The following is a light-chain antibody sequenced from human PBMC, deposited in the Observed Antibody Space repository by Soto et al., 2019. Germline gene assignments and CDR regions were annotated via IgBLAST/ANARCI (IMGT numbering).Light chain of an antibody. CDR2: GAS. V-gene: IGKV3-20*01. J-gene: IGKJ1*01. CDR3: QQYGSSPWT. CDR1: QSVSSSY. Sequence: EIVLTQSPGTLSLSPGDRATLSCRASQSVSSSYLAWYQQKPGQAPRLLIYGASSRATGIPVRSSGSGSGTDFTLTISRLEPEDFAVYYCQQYGSSPWTFGQGTKVDIK.